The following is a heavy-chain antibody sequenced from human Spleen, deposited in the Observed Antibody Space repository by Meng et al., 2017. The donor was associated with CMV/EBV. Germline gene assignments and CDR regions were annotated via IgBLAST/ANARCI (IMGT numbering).Heavy chain of an antibody. V-gene: IGHV3-33*06. CDR1: GFTFRSYG. CDR2: IWYDGSDK. D-gene: IGHD3-22*01. J-gene: IGHJ4*02. Sequence: GFTFRSYGMHWVRQAPGKGLEWVAVIWYDGSDKYYADSVKGRFTISRDNSKNTLYLQMNSLRAEDTAVYYCAKDQAYYYDSSGCIDYWGQGTLVTVSS. CDR3: AKDQAYYYDSSGCIDY.